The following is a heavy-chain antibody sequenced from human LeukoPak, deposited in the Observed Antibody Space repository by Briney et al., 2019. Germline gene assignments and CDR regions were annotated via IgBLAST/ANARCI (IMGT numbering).Heavy chain of an antibody. CDR3: ARSTNRWYSDL. Sequence: SETLSLTCTVSGGSLSRYYWHWLRQSPGKGLEWIGKILLSETTNYNPSLQSRVTISSATSKGQISLNETSATAADTGTFSCARSTNRWYSDLWGRGTLATVAS. D-gene: IGHD1-1*01. CDR2: ILLSETT. CDR1: GGSLSRYY. J-gene: IGHJ2*01. V-gene: IGHV4-4*09.